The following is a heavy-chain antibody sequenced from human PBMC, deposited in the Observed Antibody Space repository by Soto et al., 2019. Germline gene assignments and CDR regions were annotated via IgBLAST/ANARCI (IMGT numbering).Heavy chain of an antibody. CDR1: GYTFTSYG. Sequence: QVHLVQSGAEVKKPGASVKVSCKASGYTFTSYGISWVRQAPGQGLEWMGWISAYNCNTSYAQKLQGRVTMTTYTSTSTAYMELRSLRSDDTGVYYCARVSLYDGDYWYYWVQGTLVTVSS. J-gene: IGHJ4*02. CDR2: ISAYNCNT. D-gene: IGHD4-17*01. CDR3: ARVSLYDGDYWYY. V-gene: IGHV1-18*01.